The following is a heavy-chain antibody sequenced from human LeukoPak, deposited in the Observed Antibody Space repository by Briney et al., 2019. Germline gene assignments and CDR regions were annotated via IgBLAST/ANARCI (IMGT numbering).Heavy chain of an antibody. D-gene: IGHD3-22*01. V-gene: IGHV3-48*04. J-gene: IGHJ4*02. CDR3: ARVKYYYDSSGYYGYYFDY. CDR1: GFTFSSYA. CDR2: ISSSGNTI. Sequence: GGSLRLSCAASGFTFSSYAMSWVRQAPGKGLEWVSYISSSGNTIYYADSVKGRFTISRDNAKNSLYLQMNSLRAEDTAVYFCARVKYYYDSSGYYGYYFDYWGQGTLVTVSS.